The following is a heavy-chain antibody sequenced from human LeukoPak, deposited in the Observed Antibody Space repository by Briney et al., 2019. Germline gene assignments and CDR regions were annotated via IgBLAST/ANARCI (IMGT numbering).Heavy chain of an antibody. J-gene: IGHJ4*02. CDR1: GYILTSYW. CDR3: ARLGGYGGYPYYFDY. V-gene: IGHV5-51*01. D-gene: IGHD5-12*01. Sequence: GEALKISRKGSGYILTSYWKGWVRQMPGKGLEGMGIIYPGDSDTRYSPSFQGQVTISADKSISTAYLQWSRLTASDTAMYYCARLGGYGGYPYYFDYWGQGTLVTVSS. CDR2: IYPGDSDT.